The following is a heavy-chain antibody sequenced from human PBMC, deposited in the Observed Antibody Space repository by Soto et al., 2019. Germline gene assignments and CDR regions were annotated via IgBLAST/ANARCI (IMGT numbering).Heavy chain of an antibody. CDR1: GGSISSSSYY. CDR2: IYYSVST. D-gene: IGHD3-3*01. CDR3: ASQDDTPNTILGVVITQEY. V-gene: IGHV4-39*01. J-gene: IGHJ4*02. Sequence: SETLSLTCTVSGGSISSSSYYWGWIRHPPGKGLEWIGSIYYSVSTYYNPSLKSRVNISVDTSKNQFSLKLRSVTAADTAVYYCASQDDTPNTILGVVITQEYWGQGTMLTLSS.